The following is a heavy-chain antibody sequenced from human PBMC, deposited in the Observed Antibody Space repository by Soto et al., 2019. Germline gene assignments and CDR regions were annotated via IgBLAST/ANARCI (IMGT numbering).Heavy chain of an antibody. D-gene: IGHD3-9*01. CDR1: GFTFNTYA. Sequence: VSLRLSCAASGFTFNTYAMTWVRQTPGKGLEWVSFITTRGARTYYADPVRGRFTISTDSSRNTLYLQMNSLRPDDTAVYFCARYRSDGSASFDSWGQGTRVTVSS. CDR3: ARYRSDGSASFDS. CDR2: ITTRGART. V-gene: IGHV3-23*01. J-gene: IGHJ4*02.